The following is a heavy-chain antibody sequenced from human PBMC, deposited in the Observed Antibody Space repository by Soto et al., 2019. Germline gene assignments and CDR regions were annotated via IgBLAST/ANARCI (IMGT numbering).Heavy chain of an antibody. D-gene: IGHD1-26*01. J-gene: IGHJ4*02. CDR3: ARREIQGPIDY. Sequence: SETLSLTCAVSGYSISSSNWWGWIRQPPGKGLEWIGYIYYSGTTYYNPSLKSRVTMSVDTSKNQFSLKLTSVTAVDTAVYYCARREIQGPIDYWGQGTMVTVSS. CDR1: GYSISSSNW. V-gene: IGHV4-28*01. CDR2: IYYSGTT.